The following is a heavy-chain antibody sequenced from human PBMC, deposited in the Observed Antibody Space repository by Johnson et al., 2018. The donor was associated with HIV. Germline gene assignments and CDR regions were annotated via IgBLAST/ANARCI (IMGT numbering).Heavy chain of an antibody. V-gene: IGHV3-30*04. CDR1: GFTFSSYA. CDR2: ISYDGSNK. J-gene: IGHJ3*02. D-gene: IGHD2-8*02. CDR3: ARPRVVYASYAFDI. Sequence: QVQLVESGGGVVQPGRSLRLSCAASGFTFSSYAMHWVRQAPGKGLEWVAVISYDGSNKYYADSVKGRFTISSDNSKNTLYLQMNSLRAEDTAVYYCARPRVVYASYAFDIWGQGTMVTVSS.